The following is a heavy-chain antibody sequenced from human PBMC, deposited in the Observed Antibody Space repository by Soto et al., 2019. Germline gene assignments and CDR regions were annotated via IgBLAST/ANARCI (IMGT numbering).Heavy chain of an antibody. CDR1: GFTFSPYG. J-gene: IGHJ4*02. Sequence: PGGSLRLSCAASGFTFSPYGMHWVRQSPGKGLGWVAFVWSAGDNKFYADSVKGRFTISRDDSKNTLFLQMNSLRAEDTAVYYCARGASEATYFDYWGQGTLVTVSS. CDR3: ARGASEATYFDY. CDR2: VWSAGDNK. V-gene: IGHV3-33*01.